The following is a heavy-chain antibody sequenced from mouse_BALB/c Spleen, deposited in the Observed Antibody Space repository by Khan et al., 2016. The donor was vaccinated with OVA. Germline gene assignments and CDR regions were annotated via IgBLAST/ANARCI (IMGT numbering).Heavy chain of an antibody. D-gene: IGHD2-1*01. CDR1: GYTFTSYV. Sequence: VQLQQSGPELVKPGASVKMSCKASGYTFTSYVIHWVKQKPGQGLEWIGYIYPNNDGPEYNEKFKGKATLTSDQSSSTAYMELSSLTSEDSAVYYCARVGYYGKGFAYWGQGTLVTVSA. J-gene: IGHJ3*01. CDR2: IYPNNDGP. V-gene: IGHV1S136*01. CDR3: ARVGYYGKGFAY.